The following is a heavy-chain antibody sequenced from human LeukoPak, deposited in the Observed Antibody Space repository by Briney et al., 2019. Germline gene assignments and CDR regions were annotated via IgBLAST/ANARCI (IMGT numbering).Heavy chain of an antibody. D-gene: IGHD3-3*01. J-gene: IGHJ4*02. CDR1: GGSFSGYY. V-gene: IGHV4-59*08. Sequence: SETLSLTCAVYGGSFSGYYWSWIRQPPGKGLEWIGYIYHSGRTSYNPSLKSRVTISVDTSKNEFSLKLRFVTAADTAVYYCAGPIYEAVEQWGQGTLVTVSS. CDR3: AGPIYEAVEQ. CDR2: IYHSGRT.